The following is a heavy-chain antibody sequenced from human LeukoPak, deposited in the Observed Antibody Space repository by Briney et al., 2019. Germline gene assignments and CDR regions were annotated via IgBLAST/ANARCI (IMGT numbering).Heavy chain of an antibody. D-gene: IGHD3-3*01. V-gene: IGHV1-2*04. CDR1: GYTFTGYY. Sequence: ASVKVSCKASGYTFTGYYMHWVRQAPGQGLEWMGWINPNSGGTNYAQKFQGWVTMTRDTSISTAYMELSRLRSDDTAVYYCARHYVFVSGGPSFDYWGLGILVTVSS. CDR3: ARHYVFVSGGPSFDY. CDR2: INPNSGGT. J-gene: IGHJ4*02.